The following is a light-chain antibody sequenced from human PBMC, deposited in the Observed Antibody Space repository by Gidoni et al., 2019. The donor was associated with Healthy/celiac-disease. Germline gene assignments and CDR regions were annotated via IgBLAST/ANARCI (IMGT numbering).Light chain of an antibody. CDR2: GAS. CDR3: QQYGSSPRT. CDR1: QRVSSSY. J-gene: IGKJ1*01. Sequence: EIVLTQFPGTLSLSPGERATLSCRASQRVSSSYLACYQQKPGQAPRLLIYGASSRATGIPDRFSGSGSGTDFTLTISSLEPEDFAVYFCQQYGSSPRTFGQXTKVEIK. V-gene: IGKV3-20*01.